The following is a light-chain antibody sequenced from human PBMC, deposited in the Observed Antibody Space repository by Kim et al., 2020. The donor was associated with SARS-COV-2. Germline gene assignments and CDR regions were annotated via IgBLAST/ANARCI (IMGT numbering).Light chain of an antibody. V-gene: IGKV3-20*01. J-gene: IGKJ2*01. Sequence: PGERAPLSCRTSQSVRSNYLAWYQQKPGQAPRLLIYGASNRATGIPDRFSGSGSGTDFTLTISRLEPEDFAMYYCQHYGSSPPYTFGQGTKLEI. CDR2: GAS. CDR1: QSVRSNY. CDR3: QHYGSSPPYT.